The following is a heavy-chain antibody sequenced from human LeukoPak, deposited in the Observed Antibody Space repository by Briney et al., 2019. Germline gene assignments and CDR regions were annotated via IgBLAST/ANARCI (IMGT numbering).Heavy chain of an antibody. CDR1: GFTFSSYS. CDR2: ISSTIGYI. D-gene: IGHD6-13*01. V-gene: IGHV3-21*01. CDR3: ARLYSSSWVDY. Sequence: PGGSLRLSCAASGFTFSSYSMNWVRQAPGKGLEWVSSISSTIGYIYYADSVKGRFTISRDNAKNSLYLQMNSLRAEDTAVYYCARLYSSSWVDYWGQGTLVIVSS. J-gene: IGHJ4*02.